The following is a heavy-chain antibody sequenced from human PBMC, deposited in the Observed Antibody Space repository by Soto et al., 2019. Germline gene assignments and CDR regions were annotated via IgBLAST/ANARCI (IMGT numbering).Heavy chain of an antibody. CDR1: GYSFTRYG. CDR3: VRDYSSFTDV. J-gene: IGHJ4*02. CDR2: ISPSNGNT. V-gene: IGHV1-18*01. Sequence: ASVKVSCKTSGYSFTRYGVSWVRQAPGQGLEWMGWISPSNGNTNYAHHFRGKITMTTDTSTNTASLEVRSLTYDDTAVYFCVRDYSSFTDVWGQGTLVTVSS. D-gene: IGHD3-22*01.